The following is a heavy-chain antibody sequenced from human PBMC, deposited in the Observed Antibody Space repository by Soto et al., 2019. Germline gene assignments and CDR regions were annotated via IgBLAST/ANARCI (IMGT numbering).Heavy chain of an antibody. D-gene: IGHD1-26*01. CDR1: GFTFGTYA. CDR3: AGRVGTTGVFDF. Sequence: EVQLLESGGDLVQPGGSLRLSCAASGFTFGTYAMSWVRRAPGKGLDWVSAISGNGNDTYLGDSVKGRFSISRDNSKNMLYLQLSRLRGEVTASYYFAGRVGTTGVFDFWGQGTRVIVSS. CDR2: ISGNGNDT. J-gene: IGHJ4*02. V-gene: IGHV3-23*02.